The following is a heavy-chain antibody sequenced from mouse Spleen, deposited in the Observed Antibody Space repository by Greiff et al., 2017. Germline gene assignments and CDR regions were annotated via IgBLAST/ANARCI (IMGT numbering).Heavy chain of an antibody. J-gene: IGHJ2*01. Sequence: ESGPGLVKPSQSLSLTCSVTGYSITSGYYWNWIRQVPGNKLEWMGYISYDGSNNYNPSLKNRIPITRDTSKNQFFLKLNSVTTEDTATYYCARELTILDYWGQGTTLTVSS. V-gene: IGHV3-6*01. CDR1: GYSITSGYY. CDR2: ISYDGSN. D-gene: IGHD1-3*01. CDR3: ARELTILDY.